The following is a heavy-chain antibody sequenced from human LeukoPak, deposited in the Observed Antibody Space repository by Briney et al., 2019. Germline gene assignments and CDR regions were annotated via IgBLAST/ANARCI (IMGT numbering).Heavy chain of an antibody. V-gene: IGHV1-2*02. Sequence: ASVKVSCKASGYTFTGYYMHWVRQAPGQGLEWMGWINPNSGGTNYAQEFQGRVTMTRDTSISTAYMELSRLRSDDTAVYYCARAVTVVTAIPGYWGQGTLVTVSS. CDR1: GYTFTGYY. CDR3: ARAVTVVTAIPGY. CDR2: INPNSGGT. D-gene: IGHD2-21*02. J-gene: IGHJ4*02.